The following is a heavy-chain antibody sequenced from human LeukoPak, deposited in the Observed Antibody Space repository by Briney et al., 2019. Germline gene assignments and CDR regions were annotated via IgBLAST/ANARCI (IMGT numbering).Heavy chain of an antibody. CDR1: GFTFSSYA. CDR3: AGDPPGFLARGFDY. CDR2: LSGSDGST. J-gene: IGHJ4*02. V-gene: IGHV3-23*01. Sequence: PGGSLRLSCAASGFTFSSYAMSWVRQAPGKGLEWVSSLSGSDGSTYYADSVKGRFTISRDNSKNTLDLQMNSLRAEDTAVYYCAGDPPGFLARGFDYWGQGTLVTVSS. D-gene: IGHD3-3*01.